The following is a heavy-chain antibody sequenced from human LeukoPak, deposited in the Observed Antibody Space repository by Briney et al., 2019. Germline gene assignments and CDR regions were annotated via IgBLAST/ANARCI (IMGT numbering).Heavy chain of an antibody. CDR3: ARDELIAAGNY. CDR1: GGSISSSSYY. D-gene: IGHD6-13*01. CDR2: IYYSGST. V-gene: IGHV4-39*07. Sequence: SETLSLTCTVSGGSISSSSYYWAWIRQPPGKGLEWIGSIYYSGSTYYNPSLKSRVTISVDTSKNQFSLKLSSVTAADTAVYYCARDELIAAGNYWGQGTLVTVS. J-gene: IGHJ4*02.